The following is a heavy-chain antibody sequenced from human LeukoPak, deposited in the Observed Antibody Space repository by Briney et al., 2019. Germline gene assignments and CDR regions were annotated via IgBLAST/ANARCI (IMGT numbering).Heavy chain of an antibody. D-gene: IGHD2-2*01. CDR3: ARSAGSTSSHSYYYYGMDV. CDR1: GGSISSYY. V-gene: IGHV4-59*12. CDR2: IYYSGST. J-gene: IGHJ6*02. Sequence: PSETLSLTCTVSGGSISSYYWSWIRQPPGKGLEWIGYIYYSGSTNYNPSLKSRVTISVDTSKNQFSLKLSSVTAADTAVYYCARSAGSTSSHSYYYYGMDVWGQGTTVTVSS.